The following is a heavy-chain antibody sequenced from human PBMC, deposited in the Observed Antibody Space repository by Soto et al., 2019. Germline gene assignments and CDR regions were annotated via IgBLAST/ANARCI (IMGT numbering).Heavy chain of an antibody. CDR1: GGSISSYY. Sequence: SETLSLTCTVSGGSISSYYWSWIRQPPGKGLEWIGYIYYSGSTNYNPSLKSRVTISVDTSKNQFSLKLSSVTAADTAVYYCARSTSGVTTVNWFDPWGQGTLVTVSS. CDR2: IYYSGST. D-gene: IGHD4-4*01. V-gene: IGHV4-59*01. J-gene: IGHJ5*02. CDR3: ARSTSGVTTVNWFDP.